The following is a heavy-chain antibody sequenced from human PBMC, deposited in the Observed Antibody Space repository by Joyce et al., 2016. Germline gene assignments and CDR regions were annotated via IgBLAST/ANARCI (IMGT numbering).Heavy chain of an antibody. D-gene: IGHD4-17*01. CDR2: IRSKAKSYAT. CDR1: GFIFSDSG. J-gene: IGHJ4*02. V-gene: IGHV3-73*01. CDR3: ATKVTTAFDH. Sequence: EVKLVESGGGLAQPGGSLKLSCAGSGFIFSDSGIYWVRQASGRGLEWVGRIRSKAKSYATVYAASVKGRVTISRDDSKNMAYLQLNSLKTEDTAVYYCATKVTTAFDHWGQGTLVTVSS.